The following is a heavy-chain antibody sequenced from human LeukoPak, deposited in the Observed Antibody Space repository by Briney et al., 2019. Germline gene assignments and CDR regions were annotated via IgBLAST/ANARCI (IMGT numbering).Heavy chain of an antibody. D-gene: IGHD3-10*01. CDR3: ARDEYYYGSGSYQD. CDR1: GFTFSSYW. V-gene: IGHV3-7*01. Sequence: GGSLRLSCAASGFTFSSYWMSWVRQAPGKGLEWVANIKEDGSEKYYVDSVKGRFTISRDNSKNTLYLQMNSLRAEDTAVYYCARDEYYYGSGSYQDWGQGTLVTVSS. CDR2: IKEDGSEK. J-gene: IGHJ4*02.